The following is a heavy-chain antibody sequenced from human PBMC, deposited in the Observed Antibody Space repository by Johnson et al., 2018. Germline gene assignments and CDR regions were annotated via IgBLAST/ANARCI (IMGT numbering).Heavy chain of an antibody. CDR1: GGSIRSTTHY. CDR2: IYFVGGT. V-gene: IGHV4-39*07. CDR3: AIADLLTSGVFDM. Sequence: QVQLQESGPGLVKPSDTLSLTCTVSGGSIRSTTHYWGWIRQAPGQGPEWVGGIYFVGGTYSTPSLNSRASISLDSPHTQFSLILNSVSAADTAVYSRAIADLLTSGVFDMWGQGTMVTVSS. J-gene: IGHJ3*02. D-gene: IGHD3-9*01.